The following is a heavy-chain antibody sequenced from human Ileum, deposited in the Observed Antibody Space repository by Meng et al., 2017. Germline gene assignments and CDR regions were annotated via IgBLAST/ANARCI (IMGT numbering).Heavy chain of an antibody. D-gene: IGHD1-26*01. CDR2: IHYSGST. J-gene: IGHJ4*02. CDR1: GDSFTDYY. Sequence: QLQLMQWGAGRLKPSETLSLTCNVYGDSFTDYYWNWIRQPPGKGLEWIGEIHYSGSTSYNPSLESRVTISEDTSQKQFSLRLSSVTAADTAVYYCARRIRGGSYLGWGQGTLVTVSS. V-gene: IGHV4-34*01. CDR3: ARRIRGGSYLG.